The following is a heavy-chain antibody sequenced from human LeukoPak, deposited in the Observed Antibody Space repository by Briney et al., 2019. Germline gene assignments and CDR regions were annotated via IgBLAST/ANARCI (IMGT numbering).Heavy chain of an antibody. CDR1: VYTFTTYG. Sequence: ASMEDSCKPSVYTFTTYGINWLPQAPGQGLEWMGWISVYNGNTKFAQKFQARVTMTTDTSTSTAYMELRSLRSDDTAVYYCARDHIAVRPGHFDYWGQGTLVPVSS. J-gene: IGHJ4*02. CDR3: ARDHIAVRPGHFDY. V-gene: IGHV1-18*01. D-gene: IGHD6-19*01. CDR2: ISVYNGNT.